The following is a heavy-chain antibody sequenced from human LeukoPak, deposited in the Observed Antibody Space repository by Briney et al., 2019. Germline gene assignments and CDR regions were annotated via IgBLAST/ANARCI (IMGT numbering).Heavy chain of an antibody. J-gene: IGHJ4*02. V-gene: IGHV4-59*01. CDR1: GGSISSYY. CDR2: IYYSGST. D-gene: IGHD3-16*02. Sequence: SETLSLTCTVSGGSISSYYWSWIRQPPGKGLEWIGYIYYSGSTNYNPSLKSRVTISVDTSKNQFSLKLSSVTAADTAVYYCARHQGGGVIVLFDYWGQGTLVTVSS. CDR3: ARHQGGGVIVLFDY.